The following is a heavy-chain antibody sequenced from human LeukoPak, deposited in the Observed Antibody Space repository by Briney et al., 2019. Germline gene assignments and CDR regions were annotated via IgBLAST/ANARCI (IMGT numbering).Heavy chain of an antibody. CDR3: ARGPSQAVAGTLDY. V-gene: IGHV3-7*01. CDR1: GFSFSIYW. CDR2: IKQDGSEK. D-gene: IGHD6-19*01. J-gene: IGHJ4*02. Sequence: GGSLRLSCAASGFSFSIYWMSWVRQAPGKGLEWVANIKQDGSEKYYVDSVKGRFTISRDNAKNSLYLQMNSLRAEDTAVYYCARGPSQAVAGTLDYWGQGTLVTVSS.